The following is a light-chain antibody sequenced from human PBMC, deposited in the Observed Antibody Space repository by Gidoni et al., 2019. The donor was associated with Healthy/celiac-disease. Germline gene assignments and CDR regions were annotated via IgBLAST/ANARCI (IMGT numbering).Light chain of an antibody. Sequence: SYELTQPPSVSVSPGQTARITCSGDALPKQYAYWYQQKPGQAPVLVIYKDSERPSGIPERFSGSSSGKTVTLTISGVQAEDEADYYCQSADSSGTYQGVFGGGTKRTVL. CDR1: ALPKQY. V-gene: IGLV3-25*03. CDR2: KDS. J-gene: IGLJ3*02. CDR3: QSADSSGTYQGV.